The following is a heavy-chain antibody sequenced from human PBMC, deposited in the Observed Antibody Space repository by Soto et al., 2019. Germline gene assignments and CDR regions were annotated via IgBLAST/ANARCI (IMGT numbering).Heavy chain of an antibody. Sequence: GSLRLSCAASGFTFSNYAMNWVRQAPGKGLEWVSAISGSGGSAYYPDSVKGRFTISRDNSKNTLDLQMDSLRAEDTAVYYCAKVKDVSMMIMLIGSAFGIWGQGTMVTVSS. CDR3: AKVKDVSMMIMLIGSAFGI. CDR2: ISGSGGSA. D-gene: IGHD3-22*01. J-gene: IGHJ3*02. V-gene: IGHV3-23*01. CDR1: GFTFSNYA.